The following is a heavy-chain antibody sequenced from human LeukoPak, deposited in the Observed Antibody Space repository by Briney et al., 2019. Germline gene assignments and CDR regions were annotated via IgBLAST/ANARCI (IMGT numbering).Heavy chain of an antibody. V-gene: IGHV4-39*01. CDR3: ARSPGLSHYYDMDV. CDR1: GGSISSSSYY. D-gene: IGHD6-19*01. CDR2: IYYSGST. Sequence: RPSETLSLTCTVSGGSISSSSYYWGWIRQPPGKGLEWIGSIYYSGSTYYNPSLKSRVTISVDTSKNQFSLKLSSVTAADTAVYYCARSPGLSHYYDMDVWGQGTTVTVSS. J-gene: IGHJ6*02.